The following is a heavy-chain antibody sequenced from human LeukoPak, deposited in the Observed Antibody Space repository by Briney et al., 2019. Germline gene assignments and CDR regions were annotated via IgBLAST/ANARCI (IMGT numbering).Heavy chain of an antibody. CDR2: IYPGDSGT. CDR3: ARSYGGNRNWFDP. Sequence: GESLKISCKGSGYSFTTYWIGWVRQMPGKGLEWMGLIYPGDSGTRYSPSFQGQVTISADKSISTAYLQWSSLKASDTAMYYCARSYGGNRNWFDPWGQGTLVTVSS. CDR1: GYSFTTYW. D-gene: IGHD4-23*01. J-gene: IGHJ5*02. V-gene: IGHV5-51*01.